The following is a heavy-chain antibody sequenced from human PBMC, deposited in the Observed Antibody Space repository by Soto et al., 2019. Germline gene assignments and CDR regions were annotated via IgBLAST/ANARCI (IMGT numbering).Heavy chain of an antibody. V-gene: IGHV4-31*03. CDR3: ARGMTTVTTIDY. CDR1: GGSISSGGYY. CDR2: IYYSGST. J-gene: IGHJ4*02. D-gene: IGHD4-4*01. Sequence: SETLSLTCTVSGGSISSGGYYWSWIRQHPGKGPEWIGYIYYSGSTYYNPSLKSRVTISVDRSKNQFSLKLSSVTAADTAVYYCARGMTTVTTIDYWGQGTLVTVSS.